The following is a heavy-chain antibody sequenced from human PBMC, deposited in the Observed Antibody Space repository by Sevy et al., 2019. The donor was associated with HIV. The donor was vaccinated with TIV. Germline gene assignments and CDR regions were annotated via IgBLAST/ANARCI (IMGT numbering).Heavy chain of an antibody. CDR1: GFTFSSYW. V-gene: IGHV3-7*01. CDR2: IKQDGSEK. D-gene: IGHD2-2*01. J-gene: IGHJ3*02. CDR3: ARDSCSSTSCYLDI. Sequence: GGSLRLSCAASGFTFSSYWMSRVRQAPGKGLEWVANIKQDGSEKYYVDSVKGRFTISRDNAKNSLYLQMNSLRAEDTAVYYCARDSCSSTSCYLDIWGQGTMVTVSS.